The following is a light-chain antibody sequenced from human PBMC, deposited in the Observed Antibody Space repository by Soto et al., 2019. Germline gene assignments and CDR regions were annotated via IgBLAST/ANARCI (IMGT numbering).Light chain of an antibody. J-gene: IGKJ3*01. CDR3: QHYDDYSGFT. V-gene: IGKV1-5*01. Sequence: DIQLTQSPSTLSASVGDRVTITCRASQTISRWLAWYQQKPGKAPKLLIYDVSNLQSGVPSRFSGSGSGTEFTLTVTNLQPDDFASYFYQHYDDYSGFTFGPGTKVDLK. CDR1: QTISRW. CDR2: DVS.